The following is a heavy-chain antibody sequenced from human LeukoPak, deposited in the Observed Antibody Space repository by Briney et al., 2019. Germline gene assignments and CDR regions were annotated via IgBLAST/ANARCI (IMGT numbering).Heavy chain of an antibody. J-gene: IGHJ5*02. Sequence: GASVKVSCKASGYTFTSYDINWVRQATGQGLEWMGWMNPDSGNTGYAQKFQGRVTMTRNTSISTAYMELSSLRSEDTAVYYCARGWPLWYYGSGSYYYWFDPWGQGTLVTVSS. V-gene: IGHV1-8*01. D-gene: IGHD3-10*01. CDR2: MNPDSGNT. CDR1: GYTFTSYD. CDR3: ARGWPLWYYGSGSYYYWFDP.